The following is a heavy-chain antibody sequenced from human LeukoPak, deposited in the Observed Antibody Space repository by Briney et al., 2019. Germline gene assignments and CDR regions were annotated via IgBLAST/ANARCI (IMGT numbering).Heavy chain of an antibody. Sequence: GGSLRPSCAASGFTFSSYGMSWVRQAPGKGLEWVSTISGSGGSAYYTDSVKGRFTISRDNAKNSLYLQMNSLRAEDTAVYYCARADENSGLYFDSWGQGTLVIVSS. CDR2: ISGSGGSA. J-gene: IGHJ4*02. V-gene: IGHV3-23*01. CDR3: ARADENSGLYFDS. D-gene: IGHD5-12*01. CDR1: GFTFSSYG.